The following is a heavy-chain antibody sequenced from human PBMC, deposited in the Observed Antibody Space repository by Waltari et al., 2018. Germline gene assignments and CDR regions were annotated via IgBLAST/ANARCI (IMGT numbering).Heavy chain of an antibody. J-gene: IGHJ4*02. CDR3: ARDRILAYYDRGYFDY. Sequence: QVQLQESGPGLVKPSQTLSLTCTVSGGSISSGGYYWSWIRQHPGKGLEWIGSIYHSGSTYYNPSLKSRVTISVDRSKNQFSLKLSSVTAADTAVYYCARDRILAYYDRGYFDYWGQGTLVTVSS. V-gene: IGHV4-31*03. CDR2: IYHSGST. CDR1: GGSISSGGYY. D-gene: IGHD3-22*01.